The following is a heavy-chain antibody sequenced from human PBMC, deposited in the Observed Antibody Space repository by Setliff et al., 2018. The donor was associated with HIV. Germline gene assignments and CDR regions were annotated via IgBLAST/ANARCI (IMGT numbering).Heavy chain of an antibody. CDR2: IYYTGST. J-gene: IGHJ4*02. CDR3: ARDLTVGSPDYFDF. CDR1: GGSISTYF. Sequence: SETLSLTCTVSGGSISTYFWSWVRQTPGKGLEWIGYIYYTGSTSYNPSFRSRVTISVGTSKNQFSLMLDSVTAEDTAVYYCARDLTVGSPDYFDFWGQGTLVTVSS. V-gene: IGHV4-59*01. D-gene: IGHD1-26*01.